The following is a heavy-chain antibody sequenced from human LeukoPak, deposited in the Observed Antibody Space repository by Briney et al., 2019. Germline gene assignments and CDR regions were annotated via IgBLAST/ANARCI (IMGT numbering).Heavy chain of an antibody. D-gene: IGHD2-15*01. CDR2: IWYDGSNK. V-gene: IGHV3-33*01. Sequence: PGRSLRLSCAASGFTFSTYGMHWVSHAPGKGLEWVAIIWYDGSNKKYADSVKGRFTISRDNSKNTLYLQMNSLRAEDTAVYYCARVSCSGGSCNPYSYYDMDVWGQGTTVTVSS. J-gene: IGHJ6*02. CDR3: ARVSCSGGSCNPYSYYDMDV. CDR1: GFTFSTYG.